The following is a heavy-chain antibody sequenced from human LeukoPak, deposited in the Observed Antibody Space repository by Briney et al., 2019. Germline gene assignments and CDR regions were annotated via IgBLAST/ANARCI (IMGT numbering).Heavy chain of an antibody. Sequence: PGGSLRLSCSTSGFTFNRFYLHWVRQAPGKGLEWVSAISGSGDITYYADSVKGRFTISRDNSKNTLYLQMDSLRVEDTAVHYCAKVTGGDMITYGGVDYWGQGTLVTVSS. CDR1: GFTFNRFY. CDR3: AKVTGGDMITYGGVDY. CDR2: ISGSGDIT. J-gene: IGHJ4*02. D-gene: IGHD3-16*01. V-gene: IGHV3-23*01.